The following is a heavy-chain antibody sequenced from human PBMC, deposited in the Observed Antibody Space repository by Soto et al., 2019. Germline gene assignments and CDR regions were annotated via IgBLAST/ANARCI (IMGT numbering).Heavy chain of an antibody. J-gene: IGHJ5*02. CDR1: GGSISSYY. D-gene: IGHD3-16*01. CDR2: IYYSGST. Sequence: PSETLSLTWTVSGGSISSYYWNWIRQPPGKGLEWIGYIYYSGSTYYNPSLKSRVTISVDTSKNQFSLKLSSVTAADTAVYYCARLGAHEIDPWGQGTLVTVSS. V-gene: IGHV4-59*08. CDR3: ARLGAHEIDP.